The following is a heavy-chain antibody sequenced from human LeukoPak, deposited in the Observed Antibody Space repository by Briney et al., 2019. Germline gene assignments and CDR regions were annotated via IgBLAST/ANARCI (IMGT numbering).Heavy chain of an antibody. D-gene: IGHD2-2*02. CDR3: ARLGVVPAAISRDDGFDI. CDR2: IYHSGST. Sequence: PSETLSLTCAVSGYSISSGYYCGWIRQPPGKGLEWIGNIYHSGSTYYNSSLKSRVTISVDTSKNQFSLKLRSVTAADTAVYYCARLGVVPAAISRDDGFDIWGQGTMVTVSS. V-gene: IGHV4-38-2*01. J-gene: IGHJ3*02. CDR1: GYSISSGYY.